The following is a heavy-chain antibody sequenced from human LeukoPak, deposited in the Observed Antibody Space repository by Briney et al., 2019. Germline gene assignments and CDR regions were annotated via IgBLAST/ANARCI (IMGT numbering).Heavy chain of an antibody. V-gene: IGHV4-39*07. CDR2: IYYSGST. J-gene: IGHJ4*02. Sequence: NTSETLSLTCTVSGGSISSSSYYWGWIRQPPGKGLEWIGSIYYSGSTYYNPSLKSRVTISVDTSKNQFSLKLSSVTAADTAVYCCARDRNTYDFWSGGEFDYWGQGTLVTVSS. D-gene: IGHD3-3*01. CDR1: GGSISSSSYY. CDR3: ARDRNTYDFWSGGEFDY.